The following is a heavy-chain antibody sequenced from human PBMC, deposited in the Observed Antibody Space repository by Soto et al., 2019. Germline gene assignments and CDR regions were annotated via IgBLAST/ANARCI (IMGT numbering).Heavy chain of an antibody. V-gene: IGHV4-4*02. CDR2: IYHSGTT. Sequence: PSETLSLTCAVSGGSISSSNWWNWVRQPPGKGLEWIGEIYHSGTTNYNPSLQSRVTISVDKSKNQFSLRLSSVTAADTAVYYCARGARSGGSSYNWFDPWGQGTLVTVSS. D-gene: IGHD2-15*01. CDR3: ARGARSGGSSYNWFDP. CDR1: GGSISSSNW. J-gene: IGHJ5*02.